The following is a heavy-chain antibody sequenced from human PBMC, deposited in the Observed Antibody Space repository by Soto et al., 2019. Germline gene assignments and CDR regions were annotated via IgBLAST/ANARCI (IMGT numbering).Heavy chain of an antibody. CDR3: ARTYYYDSTGYLYAFDI. D-gene: IGHD3-22*01. Sequence: QLQLQESGSGLVKPSQTLSLTCAVSGGSISSAAYSWSWIRQPPGKGLEWIGYIYHNENTYYNPYLKSRVTLSVDTSNNQFYLELSSVTAADTAVYYCARTYYYDSTGYLYAFDIWGQGTMVTVSS. CDR2: IYHNENT. J-gene: IGHJ3*02. V-gene: IGHV4-30-2*01. CDR1: GGSISSAAYS.